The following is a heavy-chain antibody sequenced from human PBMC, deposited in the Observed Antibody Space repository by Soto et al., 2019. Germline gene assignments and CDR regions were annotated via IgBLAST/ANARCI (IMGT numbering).Heavy chain of an antibody. CDR3: AKARLELRPSSFDY. CDR2: IVGADSVKGR. J-gene: IGHJ4*02. CDR1: GFTFTNYA. V-gene: IGHV3-23*01. Sequence: EVQLLESGGGLVQPGGSLRLSCAASGFTFTNYAMSWGRQAPGKGLEWVAGIVGADSVKGRFYADSVKGRFTISRDNSKNTLSLQMNSLRAEDTAVYYCAKARLELRPSSFDYWGQGTLVTVSS. D-gene: IGHD1-7*01.